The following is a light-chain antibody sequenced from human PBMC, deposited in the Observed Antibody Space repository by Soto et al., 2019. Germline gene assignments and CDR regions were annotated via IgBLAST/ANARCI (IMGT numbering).Light chain of an antibody. Sequence: EIVLTQSPGTLSMSPGERATLSCRASQSISSNYLAWYQQKPGQAPRLLIYGASSRATGIPDRFSGSGSGTXXXLXXXXLEAXDFAXXXXXQYGSSPRTFGQGTKVEFK. J-gene: IGKJ1*01. CDR1: QSISSNY. V-gene: IGKV3-20*01. CDR2: GAS. CDR3: XQYGSSPRT.